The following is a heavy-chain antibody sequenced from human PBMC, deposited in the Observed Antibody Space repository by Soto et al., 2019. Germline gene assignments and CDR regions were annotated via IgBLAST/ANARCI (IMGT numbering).Heavy chain of an antibody. CDR2: INAGNGNK. D-gene: IGHD6-13*01. CDR3: ARDWQQLVGFEY. CDR1: LLTFTSYS. Sequence: AAGKVSCNAALLTFTSYSLHWVRQAPGQSLEWMGWINAGNGNKKYSQQFQGRVTITRDTSASTAYMELSSLRSEDTAVYYCARDWQQLVGFEYWGQGTLVTVSS. J-gene: IGHJ4*02. V-gene: IGHV1-3*01.